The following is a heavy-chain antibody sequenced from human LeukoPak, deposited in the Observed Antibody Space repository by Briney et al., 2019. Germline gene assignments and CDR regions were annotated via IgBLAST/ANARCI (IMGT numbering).Heavy chain of an antibody. J-gene: IGHJ4*02. Sequence: PSETLSLTCTVSGGSISGHYCNWLRQPPGKGLEWIGYIYDSGSTNYNPSLRSRVTISVDTSKNQFSLKLSSVTAADTAVYYCVRGRGWLPDYWGQGTLVTVSS. CDR1: GGSISGHY. CDR2: IYDSGST. CDR3: VRGRGWLPDY. V-gene: IGHV4-59*11. D-gene: IGHD3-9*01.